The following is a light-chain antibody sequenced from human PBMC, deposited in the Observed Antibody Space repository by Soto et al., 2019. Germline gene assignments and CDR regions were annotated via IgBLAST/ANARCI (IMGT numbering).Light chain of an antibody. CDR2: DAS. CDR3: QQYSSYWT. CDR1: QSISSW. Sequence: DIHMTQAPSTLSGAVGNRMSISCRASQSISSWLAWYQQKPGKAPKVLFYDASSLESGVPSRFSGSGSGTEFTLTIRSLQPEDFATYYCQQYSSYWTFGQGTKVDI. V-gene: IGKV1-5*01. J-gene: IGKJ1*01.